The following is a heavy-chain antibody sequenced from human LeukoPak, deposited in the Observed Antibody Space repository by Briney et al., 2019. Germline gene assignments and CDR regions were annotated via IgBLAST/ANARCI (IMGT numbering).Heavy chain of an antibody. CDR3: ARGGVPFAECAY. CDR1: GFTLRTSW. D-gene: IGHD2-8*02. V-gene: IGHV3-7*04. CDR2: IDQDGSAD. J-gene: IGHJ4*02. Sequence: GGSLRPSCAASGFTLRTSWMSWVRQAPGKGLEWVANIDQDGSADYYADSVKGRFTISRDNGKNSLYLQMSNLRAEDTAAYFCARGGVPFAECAYWGRGTLVTVSS.